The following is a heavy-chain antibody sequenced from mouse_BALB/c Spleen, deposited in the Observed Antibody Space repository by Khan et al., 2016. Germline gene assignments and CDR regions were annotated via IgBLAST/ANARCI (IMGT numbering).Heavy chain of an antibody. CDR3: ARSRGNYFDY. CDR1: GYSITSGYA. J-gene: IGHJ2*01. V-gene: IGHV3-2*02. Sequence: EVELVESGPGLVKPSQSLSLTCTVTGYSITSGYAWNWIRQFPGNKLEWMGYISYSGSTSYNPSLKSRISITRDTSKNQFFLQLNSVTTEDIATYYCARSRGNYFDYWGQGTTLTVSS. CDR2: ISYSGST.